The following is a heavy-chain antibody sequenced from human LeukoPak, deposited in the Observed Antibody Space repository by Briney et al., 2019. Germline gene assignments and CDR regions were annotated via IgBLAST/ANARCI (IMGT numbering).Heavy chain of an antibody. CDR1: GGSINSYY. V-gene: IGHV4-59*01. CDR2: IYYSGST. Sequence: PSETLSLTCTVSGGSINSYYWSWIRQPPGKGLEWIGYIYYSGSTNYNPSLKSRVTISVDTSKNQFSLKLSSVTAADTAVYYCARDRNYYGMDVWGQGTTVTVSS. J-gene: IGHJ6*02. CDR3: ARDRNYYGMDV.